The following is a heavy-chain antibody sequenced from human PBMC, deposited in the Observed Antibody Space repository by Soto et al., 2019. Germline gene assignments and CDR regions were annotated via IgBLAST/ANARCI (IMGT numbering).Heavy chain of an antibody. CDR2: TSYDGSNK. Sequence: PGGSLRLSCAASGFTFSSYAMHWVRQAPGKGLEWVAVTSYDGSNKYYADSVKGRFTISRDNSKNTLYLQMNSLRAEDTAVYYCARGLLWFGELSITYYFDYWGQGTLVTVSS. J-gene: IGHJ4*02. D-gene: IGHD3-10*01. V-gene: IGHV3-30*04. CDR1: GFTFSSYA. CDR3: ARGLLWFGELSITYYFDY.